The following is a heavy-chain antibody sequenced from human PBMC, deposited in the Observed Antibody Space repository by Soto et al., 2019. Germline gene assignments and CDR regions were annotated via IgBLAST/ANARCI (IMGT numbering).Heavy chain of an antibody. CDR3: ARVNYYGSGNYKKGEYYYGMDV. V-gene: IGHV4-59*01. CDR2: IFYSENT. Sequence: PSETLSLTCTVSGGSISSYFWSWIRQPPGKDLEWIGYIFYSENTNYSPSLKSRVTISVDTSKNQLSLKLSSVTAADTAVYYCARVNYYGSGNYKKGEYYYGMDVWGQGTTVTVSS. D-gene: IGHD3-10*01. J-gene: IGHJ6*02. CDR1: GGSISSYF.